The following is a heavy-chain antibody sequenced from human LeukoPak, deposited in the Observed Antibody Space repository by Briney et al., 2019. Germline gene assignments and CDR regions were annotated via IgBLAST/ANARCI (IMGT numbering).Heavy chain of an antibody. V-gene: IGHV3-21*01. CDR3: VRQYCSSTSCSVSDY. Sequence: GGSLRLSCAASGFTFSSYSMNWVRQAPGKGLEWVSSISSSSSYIYYADSVKGRFTISRDNAKNSLYLQMNSLRAEDTAVYYCVRQYCSSTSCSVSDYWGQGTPVTVSS. J-gene: IGHJ4*02. D-gene: IGHD2-2*01. CDR2: ISSSSSYI. CDR1: GFTFSSYS.